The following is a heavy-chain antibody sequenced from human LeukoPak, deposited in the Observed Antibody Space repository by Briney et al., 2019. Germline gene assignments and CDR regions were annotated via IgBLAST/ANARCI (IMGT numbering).Heavy chain of an antibody. D-gene: IGHD4-17*01. CDR1: GFTFSSHA. Sequence: PGGSLRLSCVASGFTFSSHAMSWVRQAPGKGLEWVSVISGSGGSTYYADSVKGRFTISRDNSKYTLFLQMNSLRAEDTAVYYCARDPNGDYIGAFDMWGPGTMVTVSS. CDR3: ARDPNGDYIGAFDM. J-gene: IGHJ3*02. CDR2: ISGSGGST. V-gene: IGHV3-23*01.